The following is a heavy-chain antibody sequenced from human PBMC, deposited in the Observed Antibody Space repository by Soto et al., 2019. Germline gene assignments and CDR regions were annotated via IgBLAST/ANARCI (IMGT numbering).Heavy chain of an antibody. CDR1: GFTFSSYA. CDR2: ISGSGGST. V-gene: IGHV3-23*01. CDR3: AKVFEQWLAHAFDI. J-gene: IGHJ3*02. Sequence: EVQLLESGGGLVQPGGSLRLSCAASGFTFSSYAMCGVRQAPGKGRAWVSAISGSGGSTYYADSVNGRFTISRDASKNTLYLKMNSRRAEDTAVYYCAKVFEQWLAHAFDIWGQGTMVTVSS. D-gene: IGHD6-19*01.